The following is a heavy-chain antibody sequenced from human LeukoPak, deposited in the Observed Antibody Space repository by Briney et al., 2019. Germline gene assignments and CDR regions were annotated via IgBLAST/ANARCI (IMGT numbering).Heavy chain of an antibody. CDR3: ARGGHHYYDSRVSAYYYYGMDV. Sequence: PGGSLRLSCAVSGITFNTYSMNWVRQAPGRGLEWVSSVSSSSTYIYYADSVKGRFTISRDNAKNSLYLQMNSLRAEDTAVYYCARGGHHYYDSRVSAYYYYGMDVWGQGTTVTVSS. CDR1: GITFNTYS. D-gene: IGHD3-22*01. CDR2: VSSSSTYI. J-gene: IGHJ6*02. V-gene: IGHV3-21*01.